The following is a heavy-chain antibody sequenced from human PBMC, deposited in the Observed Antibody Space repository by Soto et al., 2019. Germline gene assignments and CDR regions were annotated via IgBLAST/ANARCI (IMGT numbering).Heavy chain of an antibody. V-gene: IGHV1-69*02. J-gene: IGHJ5*02. CDR1: GGTFSSYT. D-gene: IGHD2-2*01. CDR2: IIPILGIA. CDR3: VGTKPGNGGFDP. Sequence: QVQLVQSGAEVKKPGSSVKVSCKASGGTFSSYTISWVRQAPGQGLEWMGRIIPILGIANYAQKFQGRVTITADKSTSTAYMDLSSLRSEDTAVYYCVGTKPGNGGFDPWGQGTLVTVSS.